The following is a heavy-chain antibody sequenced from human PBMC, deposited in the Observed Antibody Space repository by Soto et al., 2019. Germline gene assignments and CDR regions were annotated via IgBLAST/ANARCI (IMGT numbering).Heavy chain of an antibody. CDR3: AKSGGGEVYSPKHYYYGMDV. D-gene: IGHD3-16*01. CDR2: ISGSGGST. J-gene: IGHJ6*02. CDR1: GFTFSSYA. V-gene: IGHV3-23*01. Sequence: GGSLRLSCAASGFTFSSYAMSWVRQAPGKGLEWVSAISGSGGSTYYADSVKGRFTISRDNSKNTLYLQMNSLRAEDTAVYYCAKSGGGEVYSPKHYYYGMDVWGQGTTVTVSS.